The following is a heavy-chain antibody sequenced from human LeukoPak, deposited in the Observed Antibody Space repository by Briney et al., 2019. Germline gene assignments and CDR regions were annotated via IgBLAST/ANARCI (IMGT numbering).Heavy chain of an antibody. CDR3: APPPRRGQRLSPSQQ. Sequence: SETLSLTCTVSGGSISSFYWSWIRQLPGKGLEWIGYIYYSGSTNYNPSLKSRVTISVDTSKNQFSLKLSSVTAADTAVYYCAPPPRRGQRLSPSQQGGRGTLVTVSA. CDR1: GGSISSFY. CDR2: IYYSGST. D-gene: IGHD6-25*01. J-gene: IGHJ1*01. V-gene: IGHV4-59*08.